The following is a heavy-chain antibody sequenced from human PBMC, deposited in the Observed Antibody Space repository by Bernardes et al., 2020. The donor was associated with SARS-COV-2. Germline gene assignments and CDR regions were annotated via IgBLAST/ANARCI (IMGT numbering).Heavy chain of an antibody. J-gene: IGHJ4*02. Sequence: SLTCTVSGDSISSSSYYWGWIRQPPGKGLEWIGSIYYSGSTYYNPSLKSRVIISVDTSKNQFSLKLSSVTAADTAVYYCARLWIVGATGGLGYWGQGTLVTVSS. V-gene: IGHV4-39*01. CDR2: IYYSGST. D-gene: IGHD1-26*01. CDR3: ARLWIVGATGGLGY. CDR1: GDSISSSSYY.